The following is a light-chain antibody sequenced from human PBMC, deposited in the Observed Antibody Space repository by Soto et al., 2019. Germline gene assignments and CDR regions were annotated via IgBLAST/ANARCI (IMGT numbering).Light chain of an antibody. J-gene: IGKJ1*01. CDR1: QGIGND. CDR3: QQYNSYWT. Sequence: DIQMTQSPSSLSASVGDRVTITCRASQGIGNDLGWYQQKPGKAPKLLIYDASSLESGVPSRFSGRGSGTEFTLTISSLQPDDFATYYCQQYNSYWTFGQGTKVDIK. V-gene: IGKV1-17*01. CDR2: DAS.